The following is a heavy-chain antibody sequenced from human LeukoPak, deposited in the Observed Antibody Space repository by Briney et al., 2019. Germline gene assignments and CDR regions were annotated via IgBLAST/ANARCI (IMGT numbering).Heavy chain of an antibody. D-gene: IGHD6-19*01. CDR1: GFTFSSYS. Sequence: GGSLRLSCAASGFTFSSYSMNWVRQAPGKGLEWVSSISSSSSYIYYADSVKGRFTISRDNAKNSLYLQMNSLRAEDTAVYYCARDQYSSRWFDPVDYWGQGTLVTVSS. CDR2: ISSSSSYI. J-gene: IGHJ4*02. V-gene: IGHV3-21*01. CDR3: ARDQYSSRWFDPVDY.